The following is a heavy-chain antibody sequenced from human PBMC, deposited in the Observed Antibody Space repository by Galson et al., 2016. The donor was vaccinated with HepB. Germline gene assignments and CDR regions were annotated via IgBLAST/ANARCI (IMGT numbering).Heavy chain of an antibody. CDR2: VYTGGIT. CDR3: VRNCSSNGCYEDY. J-gene: IGHJ4*02. Sequence: SLRLSCAASGITVTINYMSWVRQAPGKGLEWVAAVYTGGITYYADSVKGRFTISRDNSKNTLYLQMNSLRADDTAVYYCVRNCSSNGCYEDYWGQGTLVTVSS. D-gene: IGHD2-2*01. CDR1: GITVTINY. V-gene: IGHV3-53*01.